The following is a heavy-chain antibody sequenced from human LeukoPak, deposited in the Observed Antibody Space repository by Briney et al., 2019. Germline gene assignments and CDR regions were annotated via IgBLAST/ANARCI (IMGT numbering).Heavy chain of an antibody. V-gene: IGHV4-34*01. Sequence: SETLSLTRAVYIGSFSGYHWSWIRQPPGRGLEWIGEIDHSGNTKYNPSLKSRVTISVDTSKNQFSLKLSSVTAADTAVYYCASSGSFRQQLVKWGQGTLVTVSS. D-gene: IGHD6-13*01. CDR3: ASSGSFRQQLVK. CDR2: IDHSGNT. CDR1: IGSFSGYH. J-gene: IGHJ4*02.